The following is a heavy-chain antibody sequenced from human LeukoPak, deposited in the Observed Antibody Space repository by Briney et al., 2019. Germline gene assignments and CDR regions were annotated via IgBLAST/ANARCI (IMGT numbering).Heavy chain of an antibody. CDR2: TYYRSKWFN. D-gene: IGHD6-19*01. CDR1: GDSVSSNSVA. V-gene: IGHV6-1*01. J-gene: IGHJ4*02. CDR3: ARDWYSSGWYRFDY. Sequence: SHTLSLTCAISGDSVSSNSVAWNWIRQSPSRGLEWLGRTYYRSKWFNDYAVSVKSRITINPDTSKNQFSLQLNSVTPEDTAVYYCARDWYSSGWYRFDYWGQGTLVTVSS.